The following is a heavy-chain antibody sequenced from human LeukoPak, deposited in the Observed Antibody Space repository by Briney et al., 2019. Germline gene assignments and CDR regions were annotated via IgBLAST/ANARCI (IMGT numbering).Heavy chain of an antibody. J-gene: IGHJ4*02. Sequence: ASVKVSCKVSGYTFTRHCMRWVRQAPGQGLEWMGWISAYNGNIIYAQKLQGRVTMTEETSTGTASMELRSLRSGDRAVYYCAIAIRGSEPFAYWGQGTLVTVSS. V-gene: IGHV1-18*01. D-gene: IGHD1-26*01. CDR2: ISAYNGNI. CDR1: GYTFTRHC. CDR3: AIAIRGSEPFAY.